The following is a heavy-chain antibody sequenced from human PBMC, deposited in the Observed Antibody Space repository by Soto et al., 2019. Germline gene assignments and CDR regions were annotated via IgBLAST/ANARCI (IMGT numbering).Heavy chain of an antibody. CDR1: GFRLRDYW. V-gene: IGHV3-7*05. CDR2: IKQDASEE. J-gene: IGHJ4*02. Sequence: EVQLVESGGGLVQPGGSLRLSCVVSGFRLRDYWMTWVRQAPGKGLEWVATIKQDASEEYYVDSVKGRCTISRDNAKNSLYLQMTSLTTEDTAVYYCARETSVDADWGQGTLVTVSS. CDR3: ARETSVDAD. D-gene: IGHD2-2*01.